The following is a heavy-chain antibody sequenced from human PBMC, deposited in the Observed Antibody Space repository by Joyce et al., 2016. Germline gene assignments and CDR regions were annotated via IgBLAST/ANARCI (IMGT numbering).Heavy chain of an antibody. J-gene: IGHJ6*02. CDR2: VHPGENT. Sequence: QVQLQQWGAGLLKPSETLSLTCTVHGASFSGYHWDWVRQPPGKGLEWIGEVHPGENTTYSPSLKSRVTILVDTSKSQFSLDLRSVTAADTAVYYCARGALPRPPYSVTQNHYYYTMDVWGQGTTVAVSS. V-gene: IGHV4-34*02. CDR3: ARGALPRPPYSVTQNHYYYTMDV. D-gene: IGHD5/OR15-5a*01. CDR1: GASFSGYH.